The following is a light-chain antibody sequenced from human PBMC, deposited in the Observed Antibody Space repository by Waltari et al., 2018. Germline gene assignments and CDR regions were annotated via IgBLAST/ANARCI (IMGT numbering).Light chain of an antibody. V-gene: IGKV4-1*01. CDR2: WAS. CDR1: QSVLSSSNNKNY. Sequence: DIVMTQSPDSLAVSLGERATINCRSGQSVLSSSNNKNYLAWYQQKLGQPPKLLIYWASTRESGVPDRFTGSGSGADFTLTISSLEPEDFAVSYCQHRDHWPPDATFGPGTKVDI. CDR3: QHRDHWPPDAT. J-gene: IGKJ3*01.